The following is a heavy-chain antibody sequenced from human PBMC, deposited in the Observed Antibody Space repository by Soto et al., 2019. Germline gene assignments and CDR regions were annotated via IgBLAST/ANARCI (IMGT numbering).Heavy chain of an antibody. D-gene: IGHD6-19*01. CDR1: GFTFSSYS. CDR2: ISSSSSYI. CDR3: ARAREGAGTFGFDY. Sequence: PGGSLTLSCAASGFTFSSYSMNWVRQAPGKGLEWVSSISSSSSYIYYADSVKGRFTISRDNAKNSLYLQMNSLRAEDTAVYYCARAREGAGTFGFDYWGQGTLVTVSS. V-gene: IGHV3-21*01. J-gene: IGHJ4*02.